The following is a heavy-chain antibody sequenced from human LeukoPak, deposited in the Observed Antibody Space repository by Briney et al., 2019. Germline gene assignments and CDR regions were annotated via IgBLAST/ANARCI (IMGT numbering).Heavy chain of an antibody. CDR2: ISSNGGST. D-gene: IGHD1-26*01. J-gene: IGHJ4*02. V-gene: IGHV3-64*01. CDR3: ARVAWELHAFDY. CDR1: GFTFSSYA. Sequence: GGSLRLSCAASGFTFSSYAMHWVRQAPGKGLEYVSAISSNGGSTYYANSVKGRFTISRDNSKNTLYLQMGSLRAEDMAVYYCARVAWELHAFDYWGQGTLVTVSS.